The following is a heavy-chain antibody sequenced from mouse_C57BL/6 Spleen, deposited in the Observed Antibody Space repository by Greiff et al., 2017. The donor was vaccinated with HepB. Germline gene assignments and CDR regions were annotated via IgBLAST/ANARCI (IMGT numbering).Heavy chain of an antibody. V-gene: IGHV1-5*01. CDR3: TRSLLLRRGAMDY. J-gene: IGHJ4*01. CDR2: IYPGNSDT. CDR1: GYTFTSYW. D-gene: IGHD1-1*01. Sequence: VQLQQSGTVLARPGASVKMSCKTSGYTFTSYWMHWVKQRPGQGLEWIGAIYPGNSDTSYNQKFKGKAKLTAVTSASTAYMELSSLTNEDSAVYYCTRSLLLRRGAMDYWGQGTSVTVSS.